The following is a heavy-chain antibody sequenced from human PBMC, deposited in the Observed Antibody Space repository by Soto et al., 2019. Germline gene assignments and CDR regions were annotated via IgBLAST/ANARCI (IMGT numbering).Heavy chain of an antibody. D-gene: IGHD6-19*01. CDR1: GFTFSDHY. CDR2: SRNKPNSYTT. J-gene: IGHJ6*02. CDR3: VRGPEGTTRAGSPNYYYPMDV. V-gene: IGHV3-72*01. Sequence: EVQLVESGGGLVQPGGSLRLSCEASGFTFSDHYMEWVRQAPGKGPEWVGRSRNKPNSYTTEYAASVKGRFAISRDASKNSLYLQMNSLITEDTAVYFCVRGPEGTTRAGSPNYYYPMDVWGQGTTVTVSS.